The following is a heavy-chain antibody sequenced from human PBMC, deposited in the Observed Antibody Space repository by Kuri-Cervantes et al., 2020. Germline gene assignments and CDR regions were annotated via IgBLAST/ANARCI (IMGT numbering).Heavy chain of an antibody. CDR1: GYTLTELS. CDR2: FDPEDGET. D-gene: IGHD3-16*02. Sequence: ASVKVSCKVSGYTLTELSMHWVRQAPGKGLEWMGGFDPEDGETIYAQKFQGRVTMTEDTSTDTAYMELSSLRSEDTAVYYCARDHVMITFGGDIPFTEDYWGQGTLVTVSS. V-gene: IGHV1-24*01. CDR3: ARDHVMITFGGDIPFTEDY. J-gene: IGHJ4*02.